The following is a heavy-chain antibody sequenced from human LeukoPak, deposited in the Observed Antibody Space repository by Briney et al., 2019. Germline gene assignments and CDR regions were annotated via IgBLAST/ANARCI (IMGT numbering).Heavy chain of an antibody. CDR1: GFTFSNAW. D-gene: IGHD3-22*01. CDR3: AKAKGRYYDSSGYYYVPDY. CDR2: ISGSGGST. Sequence: GGSLRLSCAASGFTFSNAWMSWVRQAPGKGLEWVSAISGSGGSTYYADSVKGRFTISRDNSKNTLYLQMNSLRAEDTAVYYCAKAKGRYYDSSGYYYVPDYWGQGTLVTVSS. J-gene: IGHJ4*02. V-gene: IGHV3-23*01.